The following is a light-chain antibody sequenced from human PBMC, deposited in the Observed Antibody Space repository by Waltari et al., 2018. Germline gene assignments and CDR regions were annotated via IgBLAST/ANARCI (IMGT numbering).Light chain of an antibody. CDR3: QQRSDWPPH. V-gene: IGKV3-11*01. Sequence: EIVLTQSPATLSLSPGERATLSCRASQSVSSYLGWYQQNPGQAPRLLIYDASNRATGIPARFSGSGSGTDFTLTISSLEPEDFAVYYCQQRSDWPPHFGQGTRLEMK. CDR1: QSVSSY. CDR2: DAS. J-gene: IGKJ5*01.